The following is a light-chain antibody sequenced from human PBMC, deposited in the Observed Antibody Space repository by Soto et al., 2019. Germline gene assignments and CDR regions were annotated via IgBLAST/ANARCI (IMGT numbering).Light chain of an antibody. Sequence: EIVLTQSPGTLSLSPGERATLSCRASQSVRSNYLAWYQQKPGQAPRLLIYGASSRATGIPDRFSGSGSGTDFTLTXXXXXXXXFAVYYCQQXXXXXWTFG. CDR2: GAS. CDR3: QQXXXXXWT. CDR1: QSVRSNY. V-gene: IGKV3-20*01. J-gene: IGKJ1*01.